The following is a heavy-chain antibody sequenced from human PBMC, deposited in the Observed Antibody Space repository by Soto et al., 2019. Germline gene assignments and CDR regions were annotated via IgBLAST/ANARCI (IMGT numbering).Heavy chain of an antibody. Sequence: GSLRLSCAASGFTFSSYAMNWVRQAPGKGLEWLSHIRGGSGTIDYADSVKGRFTISRDIAKNSLFLQMNSLRDEDTAVYYCARGRGDFDKSYFDSWGQGTLVTVFS. CDR2: IRGGSGTI. D-gene: IGHD4-17*01. CDR3: ARGRGDFDKSYFDS. CDR1: GFTFSSYA. J-gene: IGHJ4*02. V-gene: IGHV3-48*02.